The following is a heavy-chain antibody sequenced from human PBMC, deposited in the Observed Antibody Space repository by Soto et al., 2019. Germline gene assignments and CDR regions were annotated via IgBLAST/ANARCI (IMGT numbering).Heavy chain of an antibody. CDR2: ISYDGSNK. V-gene: IGHV3-30*18. J-gene: IGHJ6*02. CDR3: AKRDYYGSGTTREGMDV. Sequence: VQLVESGGGVVQPGRSLRLSCVASGFTFSSYAMHWVRQAPGKGLEWVAIISYDGSNKYYVDSVKGRFTISRDNSKNTLYLQMNSLRAEDTAMYYCAKRDYYGSGTTREGMDVWGQGTTVTVSS. CDR1: GFTFSSYA. D-gene: IGHD3-10*01.